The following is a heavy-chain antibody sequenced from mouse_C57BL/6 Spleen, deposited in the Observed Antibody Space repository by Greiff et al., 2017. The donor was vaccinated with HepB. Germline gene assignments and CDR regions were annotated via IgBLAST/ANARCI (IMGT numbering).Heavy chain of an antibody. CDR3: ARSAYYDDDVGAMDY. Sequence: VQLQQSGAELARPGASVKLSCKASGYTFTSYGISWVKQRTGQGLEWIGEIYPRSGNTYYNEKFKGKATLTADKSSSTAYMELRSLTSEDSAVYFCARSAYYDDDVGAMDYWGQGTSVTVSS. D-gene: IGHD2-4*01. V-gene: IGHV1-81*01. CDR1: GYTFTSYG. CDR2: IYPRSGNT. J-gene: IGHJ4*01.